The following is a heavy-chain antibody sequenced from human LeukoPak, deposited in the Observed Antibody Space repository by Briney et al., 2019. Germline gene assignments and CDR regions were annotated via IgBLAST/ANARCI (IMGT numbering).Heavy chain of an antibody. Sequence: GESLKISCKGSGYSFTSYWIGWVRQMPGKGLEWMGIIYPGDSDTRYSPSFQGQVTISADKSISTAYLQLSRLKASDTAMYYCATRDYSNYHDAFDIWGQGTMVTVSS. CDR2: IYPGDSDT. D-gene: IGHD4-11*01. CDR3: ATRDYSNYHDAFDI. J-gene: IGHJ3*02. CDR1: GYSFTSYW. V-gene: IGHV5-51*01.